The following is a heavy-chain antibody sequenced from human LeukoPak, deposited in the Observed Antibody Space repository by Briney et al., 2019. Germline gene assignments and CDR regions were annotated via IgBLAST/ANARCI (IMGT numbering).Heavy chain of an antibody. Sequence: GASVKVSCKVSGYTLTELSMHWVRQAPGKGLEWRGGFDPEDGETIYAQKFQGRVTMTEDTSTDTAYMELSSLRSEDTAVYYCATDQYRYYYDSNSAFDYWGQGTLVTVSS. CDR1: GYTLTELS. CDR2: FDPEDGET. D-gene: IGHD3-22*01. V-gene: IGHV1-24*01. J-gene: IGHJ4*02. CDR3: ATDQYRYYYDSNSAFDY.